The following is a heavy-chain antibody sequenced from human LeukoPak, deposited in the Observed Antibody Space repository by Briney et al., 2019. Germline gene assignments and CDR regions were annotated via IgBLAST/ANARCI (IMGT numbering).Heavy chain of an antibody. CDR2: IHHSGNS. J-gene: IGHJ5*02. D-gene: IGHD7-27*01. Sequence: SETLSLTCTVFGASVTDYYWSWIRQSPGKGLEWISYIHHSGNSDYNPSLRSRVTTSLDTSKNQFSLNLISVTAADTAVYYCTRGHWGLQSWSQGTLVTVSS. CDR1: GASVTDYY. CDR3: TRGHWGLQS. V-gene: IGHV4-59*02.